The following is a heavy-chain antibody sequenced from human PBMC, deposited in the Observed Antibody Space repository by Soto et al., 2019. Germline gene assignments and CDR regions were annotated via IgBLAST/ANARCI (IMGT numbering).Heavy chain of an antibody. CDR2: IDPSDSYT. V-gene: IGHV5-10-1*01. CDR3: ARHLKSLYGMDV. Sequence: LGESLKISCKGSGYSFTCYWISWVRQMPGKGLEWMGRIDPSDSYTNYSPSFQGHVTMSADKSISTAYLQWSSLKASDSAMYYCARHLKSLYGMDVWGQGTTVTVSS. J-gene: IGHJ6*02. CDR1: GYSFTCYW. D-gene: IGHD3-3*02.